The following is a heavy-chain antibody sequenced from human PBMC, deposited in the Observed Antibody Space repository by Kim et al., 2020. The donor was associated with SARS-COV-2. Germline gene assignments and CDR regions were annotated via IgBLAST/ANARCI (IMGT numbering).Heavy chain of an antibody. D-gene: IGHD1-26*01. CDR2: IKPDGSRT. V-gene: IGHV3-7*01. CDR3: TTGSAS. J-gene: IGHJ5*02. CDR1: GFTFSSYW. Sequence: GGSLRLSCAASGFTFSSYWMSWVRQAPGKGLEWVANIKPDGSRTYYVDSVKGRFTISRDNAKNSLYLQMNSLRAEDTAVYYCTTGSASWGQGTLVTVSS.